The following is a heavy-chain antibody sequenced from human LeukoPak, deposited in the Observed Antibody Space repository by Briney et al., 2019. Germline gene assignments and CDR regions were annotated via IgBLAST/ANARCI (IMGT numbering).Heavy chain of an antibody. CDR1: GFTFSSYA. Sequence: GGSLRLSCAASGFTFSSYAMHWVRQAPGKGLEWVAVISYDGSNKYYADSVKGRFTISRDNSKNTLYLQMNSLRAEDTAVYYCARVGGSGSYSDAFDIWGQGTMVTVSS. J-gene: IGHJ3*02. V-gene: IGHV3-30*04. CDR3: ARVGGSGSYSDAFDI. CDR2: ISYDGSNK. D-gene: IGHD1-26*01.